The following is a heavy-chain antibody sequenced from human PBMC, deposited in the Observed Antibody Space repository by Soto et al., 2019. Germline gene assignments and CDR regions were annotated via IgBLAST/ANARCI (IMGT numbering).Heavy chain of an antibody. CDR2: IYYSGST. J-gene: IGHJ5*02. V-gene: IGHV4-28*01. CDR3: ARKGGREILGKYHWFDP. Sequence: SETLSLTCAVSDSSISSTNWWGWIRQPPGKGLEWIGYIYYSGSTYYNPSLKSRVTMSVDTSKNQFSLKLSSVTAVDTAFYYCARKGGREILGKYHWFDPWGQGTLDPVPS. D-gene: IGHD2-2*01. CDR1: DSSISSTNW.